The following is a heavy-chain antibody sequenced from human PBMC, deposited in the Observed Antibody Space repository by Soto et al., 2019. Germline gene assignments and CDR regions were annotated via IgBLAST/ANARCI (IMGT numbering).Heavy chain of an antibody. CDR2: ISSSSSYI. J-gene: IGHJ2*01. D-gene: IGHD3-22*01. CDR1: GFTFSSYS. Sequence: EVQLVESGGGLVKPGGSLRLSCAASGFTFSSYSMNWVRQAPGKGLEWVSSISSSSSYIYYADSVKGRFTISRDNAKNSLYLQMNSLRAEDTAVYYCARDPGRTYYYDSSGYSYWYFDLWGRGTLVTVSS. CDR3: ARDPGRTYYYDSSGYSYWYFDL. V-gene: IGHV3-21*01.